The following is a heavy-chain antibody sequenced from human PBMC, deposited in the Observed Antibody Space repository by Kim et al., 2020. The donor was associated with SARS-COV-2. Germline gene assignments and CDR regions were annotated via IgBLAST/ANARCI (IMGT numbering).Heavy chain of an antibody. Sequence: GGSLRLSCAASGLIFSTYSMNWVRQAPGKGLEWMSYISSSSSLIYYADSVKGRFTISRDNAKNSLYLQMNSLRDEDTAVYYCARGSGPGYSGTWDFGYWGQGTLVTVSS. D-gene: IGHD1-26*01. CDR1: GLIFSTYS. V-gene: IGHV3-48*02. CDR2: ISSSSSLI. CDR3: ARGSGPGYSGTWDFGY. J-gene: IGHJ4*02.